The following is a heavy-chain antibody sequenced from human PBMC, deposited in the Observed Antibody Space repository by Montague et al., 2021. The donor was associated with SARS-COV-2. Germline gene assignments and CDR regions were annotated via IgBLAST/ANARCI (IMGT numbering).Heavy chain of an antibody. CDR3: ARREYSGYDYHLRVDY. CDR1: GGSISSSSYY. Sequence: SETLSLTCTVSGGSISSSSYYWGWIRQPPGKGLEWIGSIYYSGSTYYNPSLKSRVTISVDTSKSQFSLKLSSATAADTAVYYCARREYSGYDYHLRVDYWGQGTLVTVSS. CDR2: IYYSGST. V-gene: IGHV4-39*01. J-gene: IGHJ4*02. D-gene: IGHD5-12*01.